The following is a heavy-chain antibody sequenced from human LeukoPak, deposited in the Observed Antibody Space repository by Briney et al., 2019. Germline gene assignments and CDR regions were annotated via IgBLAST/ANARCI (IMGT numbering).Heavy chain of an antibody. Sequence: SETLSLTCTVSGNSFGDYYWSWIRQPAGKGLEWIGRIYTSGSTTYNPSLKSRVTMSVDTSKNQFSLKLSSVTAADTAVYYCARVVGYKSYDILTGYYRKYNWFDPWGQGTLVTVSS. CDR3: ARVVGYKSYDILTGYYRKYNWFDP. J-gene: IGHJ5*02. CDR1: GNSFGDYY. CDR2: IYTSGST. V-gene: IGHV4-4*07. D-gene: IGHD3-9*01.